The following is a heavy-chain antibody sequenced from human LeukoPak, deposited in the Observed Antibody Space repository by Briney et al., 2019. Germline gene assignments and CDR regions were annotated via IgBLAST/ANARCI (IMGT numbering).Heavy chain of an antibody. D-gene: IGHD4-17*01. V-gene: IGHV1-69*13. CDR2: IIPIFGTA. CDR3: ARDGVDYGSDY. J-gene: IGHJ4*02. Sequence: GASVKVSRNASGGTFSSYAISWVRQAPGQGLEWMGGIIPIFGTANYAQKFQGRVTITADESTSTAYMELSSLRSEDTAVYYCARDGVDYGSDYWGQGTLVTVSS. CDR1: GGTFSSYA.